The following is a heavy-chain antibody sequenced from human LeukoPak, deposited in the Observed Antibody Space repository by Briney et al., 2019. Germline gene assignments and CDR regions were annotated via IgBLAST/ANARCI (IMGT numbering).Heavy chain of an antibody. CDR1: GYTFTGYY. CDR2: NNPNSGGT. D-gene: IGHD1-26*01. Sequence: ASVKLSCKASGYTFTGYYMHWVRQAPGQGLVWMGWNNPNSGGTNYAQKFQGRVTMTRDTSISTAYMELSRLRSDDTAVYDCARAYYDPVYWGQGTLVTVSS. J-gene: IGHJ4*02. V-gene: IGHV1-2*02. CDR3: ARAYYDPVY.